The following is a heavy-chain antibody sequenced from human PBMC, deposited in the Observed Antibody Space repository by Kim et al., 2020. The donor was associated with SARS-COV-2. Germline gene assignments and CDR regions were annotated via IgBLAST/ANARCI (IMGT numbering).Heavy chain of an antibody. J-gene: IGHJ4*02. V-gene: IGHV3-74*01. D-gene: IGHD1-7*01. CDR2: T. CDR3: TRAIIGTNVFDS. Sequence: TSYADSVKGRFTISRDNAKNTLYLQMNRLRADDTAVYYCTRAIIGTNVFDSWGQGILVTVSS.